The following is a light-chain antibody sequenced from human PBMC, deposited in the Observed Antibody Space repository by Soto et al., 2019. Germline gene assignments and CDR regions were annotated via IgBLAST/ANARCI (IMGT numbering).Light chain of an antibody. CDR1: SSDIGAYNF. J-gene: IGLJ2*01. CDR2: DVN. V-gene: IGLV2-14*03. Sequence: QSALTQPASVSGSPGQSITISCTGTSSDIGAYNFVSWYQQHPGKAPKLMLYDVNIRPSGVSNRFSGSKSGNTASLTISGLQDEDEADYYCTSWTTSTTRICGGGTKLNVL. CDR3: TSWTTSTTRI.